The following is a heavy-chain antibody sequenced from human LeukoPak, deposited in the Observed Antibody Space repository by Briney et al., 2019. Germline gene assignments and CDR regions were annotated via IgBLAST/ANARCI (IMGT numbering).Heavy chain of an antibody. D-gene: IGHD2-15*01. CDR2: IIPIFGTA. CDR3: ARERGVTRYFDY. CDR1: GGTFSSYT. J-gene: IGHJ4*02. V-gene: IGHV1-69*05. Sequence: SVKVSCKASGGTFSSYTITWVRQAPGQGLEWMGGIIPIFGTANYAQKFQGRVTITTDESTSTAYMELSSLRSEDTAVYYCARERGVTRYFDYWGQGTLVTVSS.